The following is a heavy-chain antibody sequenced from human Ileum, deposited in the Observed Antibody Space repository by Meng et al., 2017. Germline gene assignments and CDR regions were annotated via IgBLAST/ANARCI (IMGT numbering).Heavy chain of an antibody. CDR1: GASVTTSHYQ. CDR3: ARDHWGSLDY. J-gene: IGHJ4*02. V-gene: IGHV4-61*01. Sequence: QVQLTESGPGLVRPSETLSLICTVSGASVTTSHYQWGWIRQPPGKGLEWIGYASTNYNPSLKSRLTISLDTSKNQVSLKLTSVTAADTAVYYCARDHWGSLDYWGQGILVTVSS. D-gene: IGHD7-27*01. CDR2: AST.